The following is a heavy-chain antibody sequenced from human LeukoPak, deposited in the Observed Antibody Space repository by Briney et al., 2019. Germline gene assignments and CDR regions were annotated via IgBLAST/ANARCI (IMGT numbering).Heavy chain of an antibody. D-gene: IGHD2-15*01. J-gene: IGHJ4*02. CDR3: ARSDIVVVVAAPPVNY. Sequence: GGSLRLSCAASGFTFSSYAVSWVRQAPGKGLEWVSGISGSGGNTHYADSVKGRFTISRDNSKNTLYLQMNSLRAEDTAVYYCARSDIVVVVAAPPVNYWGQGTLVTVSS. CDR2: ISGSGGNT. V-gene: IGHV3-23*01. CDR1: GFTFSSYA.